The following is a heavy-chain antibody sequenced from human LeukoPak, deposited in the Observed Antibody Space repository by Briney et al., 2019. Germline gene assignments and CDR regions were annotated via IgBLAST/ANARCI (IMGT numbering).Heavy chain of an antibody. CDR2: IWYDGSNK. V-gene: IGHV3-33*06. CDR3: AKAKWCSSTSCSGLDY. Sequence: GSLRLCCAASGFTFSSYGMRWVRQAPGKGLERGAVIWYDGSNKYYADSVKSRITISRDYSRNTQYLQMNSLRAEDTAVYYCAKAKWCSSTSCSGLDYWGQGTLVTVSS. D-gene: IGHD2-2*01. J-gene: IGHJ4*02. CDR1: GFTFSSYG.